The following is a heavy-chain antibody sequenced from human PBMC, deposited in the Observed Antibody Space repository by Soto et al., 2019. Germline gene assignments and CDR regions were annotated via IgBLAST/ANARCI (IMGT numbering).Heavy chain of an antibody. Sequence: QLQLQESGPGLVKPSATLSLTCTVSGDSVTTGSYYWTWIRQPPGKGLEWIGYIYYTGRTDYSPSLKMRVTMSIDSSKNKFSLRLDSVTAADTAMYFCARSYSNSMLFDYWGQGTLVTVSS. CDR3: ARSYSNSMLFDY. D-gene: IGHD6-6*01. CDR2: IYYTGRT. CDR1: GDSVTTGSYY. J-gene: IGHJ4*02. V-gene: IGHV4-61*01.